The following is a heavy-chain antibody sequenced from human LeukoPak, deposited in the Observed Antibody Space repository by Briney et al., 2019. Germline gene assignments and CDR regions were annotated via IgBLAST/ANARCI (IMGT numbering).Heavy chain of an antibody. V-gene: IGHV4-4*02. CDR1: GGSISRSNW. CDR2: IYHSGST. D-gene: IGHD6-13*01. J-gene: IGHJ5*02. CDR3: ARDHGSSWYGLTFDP. Sequence: SETLSLTCAVSGGSISRSNWWSWVRQPPGKALEWIGEIYHSGSTNYNPSLKSRVTISVDKSKNQFSLKLSSVTAADTAVYYCARDHGSSWYGLTFDPGGEATVITVS.